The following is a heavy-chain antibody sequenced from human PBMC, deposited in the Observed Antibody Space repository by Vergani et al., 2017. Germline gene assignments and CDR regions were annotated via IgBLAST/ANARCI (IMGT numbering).Heavy chain of an antibody. Sequence: QVQLVQSGAEVKKPGSSVKVSCKASGYTFTGYYMHWVRQAPGQGIEWMGWINPNSGGTNYAQNFQGWVTMTRDTSISTAYMELSRLISDDTAVYYWARHPGIAAGMYNWFDPWGQGTLVTVSS. J-gene: IGHJ5*02. V-gene: IGHV1-2*04. CDR2: INPNSGGT. CDR1: GYTFTGYY. D-gene: IGHD6-13*01. CDR3: ARHPGIAAGMYNWFDP.